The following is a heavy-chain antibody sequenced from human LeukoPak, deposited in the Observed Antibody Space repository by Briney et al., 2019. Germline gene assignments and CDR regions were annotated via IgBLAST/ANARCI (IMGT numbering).Heavy chain of an antibody. CDR1: GFTFSSYA. V-gene: IGHV3-23*01. D-gene: IGHD6-19*01. CDR2: ISGTGGST. CDR3: AKDRVPYSSGWHFDY. Sequence: PGGSLRLSCAASGFTFSSYAMSWVRQAPGKGLEWVSAISGTGGSTYYADSVKGRFTISRDNSKNTLYLQMNSLRAEDTAVYYCAKDRVPYSSGWHFDYWGQGTLVTVSS. J-gene: IGHJ4*02.